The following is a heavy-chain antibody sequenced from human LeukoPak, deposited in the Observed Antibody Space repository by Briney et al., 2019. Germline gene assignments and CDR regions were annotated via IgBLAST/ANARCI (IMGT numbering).Heavy chain of an antibody. V-gene: IGHV3-53*01. D-gene: IGHD1-1*01. Sequence: GGSLRLSCAASGFTVSNTYMSWVRQAPGKGLEWVSAIYSAESTYYVDSVTGRFTISRDNSKNTLYLQMNSLRAEDTAVYYCARLHRRQMTSFDYWGQGTLITVSS. CDR2: IYSAEST. CDR3: ARLHRRQMTSFDY. CDR1: GFTVSNTY. J-gene: IGHJ4*02.